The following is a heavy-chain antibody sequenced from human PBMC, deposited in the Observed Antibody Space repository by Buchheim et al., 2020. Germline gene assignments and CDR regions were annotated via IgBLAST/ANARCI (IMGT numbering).Heavy chain of an antibody. Sequence: EVQLVESGGGLVQPGGSLRLSCAASGFTVSSNYMSWVRQAPGKGLEWVSVIYSGGSTYYADSGKGRFTISRDNSKNRLYLQMNSLRAEDTAVYYCARFILSDEEYFQHWGQGTL. V-gene: IGHV3-66*01. D-gene: IGHD3-10*01. CDR1: GFTVSSNY. CDR3: ARFILSDEEYFQH. CDR2: IYSGGST. J-gene: IGHJ1*01.